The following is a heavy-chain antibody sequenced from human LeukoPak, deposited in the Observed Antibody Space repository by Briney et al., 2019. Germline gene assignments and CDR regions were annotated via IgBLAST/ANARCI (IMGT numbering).Heavy chain of an antibody. Sequence: GGSLRLSCVASGFTFSIYTMVWVRQVRGGGVEGVSGISGGGVFAYYAVSVKGRFAISRDNSRSTVYLHMSSLRAEDTAVYYCAKDFGRNLGGPGSWGRGTLVTVSS. CDR2: ISGGGVFA. CDR3: AKDFGRNLGGPGS. J-gene: IGHJ5*02. V-gene: IGHV3-23*01. D-gene: IGHD3-10*01. CDR1: GFTFSIYT.